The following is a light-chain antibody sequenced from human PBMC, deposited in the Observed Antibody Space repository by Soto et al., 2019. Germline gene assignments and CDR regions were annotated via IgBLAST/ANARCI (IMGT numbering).Light chain of an antibody. V-gene: IGKV3D-20*02. J-gene: IGKJ5*01. Sequence: EVVLTQSPGTLFMSPGDRATLSCRASQSVPRSYLAWYQQKPGQAPRLLIYGTSSRATGIPARFSGSGSGPDFTLTISSLEPEDFAVYYCQQRSNWPKITFGQGTRLEIK. CDR2: GTS. CDR3: QQRSNWPKIT. CDR1: QSVPRSY.